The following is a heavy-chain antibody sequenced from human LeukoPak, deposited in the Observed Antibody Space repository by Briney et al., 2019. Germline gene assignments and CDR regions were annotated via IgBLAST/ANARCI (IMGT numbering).Heavy chain of an antibody. V-gene: IGHV3-7*01. J-gene: IGHJ3*02. CDR1: GFSLSSYW. CDR3: ARDFPYYDFWSGYYNDDAFDI. Sequence: GGSLRLSCAASGFSLSSYWMAWVRQAPGKGLEWVANIKLDGSEKYYVDSVKGRFTISRDNAKKYLYLQMNSLRAEDTAVYYCARDFPYYDFWSGYYNDDAFDIWGQGTMVTVSS. D-gene: IGHD3-3*01. CDR2: IKLDGSEK.